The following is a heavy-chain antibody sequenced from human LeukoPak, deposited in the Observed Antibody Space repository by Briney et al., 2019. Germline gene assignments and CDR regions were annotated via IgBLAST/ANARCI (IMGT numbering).Heavy chain of an antibody. J-gene: IGHJ5*02. CDR3: ARDGVGYCSSTSCFSWFDP. CDR1: GYTFTSYG. V-gene: IGHV1-18*01. CDR2: ISAYNGNT. D-gene: IGHD2-2*01. Sequence: ASVKVSCKASGYTFTSYGISWVRQAPGQGLEWMGWISAYNGNTNYAQKLQGRVTMTTDTCTSTAYMELRSLRSDDTAVYYCARDGVGYCSSTSCFSWFDPWGQGTLVTVSS.